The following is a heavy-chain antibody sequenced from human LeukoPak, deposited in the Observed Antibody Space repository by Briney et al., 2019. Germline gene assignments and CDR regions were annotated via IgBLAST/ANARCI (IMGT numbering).Heavy chain of an antibody. Sequence: GASVKVSCKASGYTFTTYYMHWVRQAPGQGLEWMGIINPSGGSTSYAQKFQGRVTMTRDMSTSTVYMELSSLRSEDTAVYYCARDYYDSSGYLGSGDVFDIWGQGTMVTVSS. V-gene: IGHV1-46*01. J-gene: IGHJ3*02. CDR1: GYTFTTYY. CDR3: ARDYYDSSGYLGSGDVFDI. D-gene: IGHD3-22*01. CDR2: INPSGGST.